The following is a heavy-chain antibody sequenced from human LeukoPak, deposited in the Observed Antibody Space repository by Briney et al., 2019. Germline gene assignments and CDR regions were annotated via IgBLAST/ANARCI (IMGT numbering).Heavy chain of an antibody. Sequence: GGSLRLSCSASGFTFSSYAMHWVRQAPGKGLEWVAVISYDGSNKYYADSVKGRFTISRDNSKNTLYLQMNSLRAEDTAVYYCAREMFGSGSYYDKPFDYWGQGTLVTVSS. CDR3: AREMFGSGSYYDKPFDY. CDR2: ISYDGSNK. J-gene: IGHJ4*02. V-gene: IGHV3-30-3*01. D-gene: IGHD3-10*01. CDR1: GFTFSSYA.